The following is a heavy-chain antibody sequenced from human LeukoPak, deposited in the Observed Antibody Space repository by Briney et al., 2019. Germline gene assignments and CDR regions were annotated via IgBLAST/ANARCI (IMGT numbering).Heavy chain of an antibody. CDR1: AITFGDYA. CDR3: TRAQTEVGAKYYFDY. J-gene: IGHJ4*02. Sequence: PGGSLRLSCTASAITFGDYAMNWVRQAPGKGLEWVGFVRGKPYGATTEYAASVKGRFTISRDDSKSIAYLQMNSLKTEDTAVYYCTRAQTEVGAKYYFDYWGQGTLVTVSS. V-gene: IGHV3-49*04. D-gene: IGHD1-26*01. CDR2: VRGKPYGATT.